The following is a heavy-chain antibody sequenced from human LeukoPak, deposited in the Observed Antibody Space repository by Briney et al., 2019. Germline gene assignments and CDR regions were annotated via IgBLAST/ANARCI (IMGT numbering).Heavy chain of an antibody. V-gene: IGHV4-59*01. D-gene: IGHD4-23*01. J-gene: IGHJ4*02. CDR3: ARVGVDYSGNIIKYYFDY. CDR1: GGSISSYS. Sequence: SETLSLTCTVSGGSISSYSWSWIRQPPGKGLEWIGYIYYSGSTNYNPALKSRVTISVDTSKNQFSLKLSPVIGADTAVYYCARVGVDYSGNIIKYYFDYWGQGTLVTVSS. CDR2: IYYSGST.